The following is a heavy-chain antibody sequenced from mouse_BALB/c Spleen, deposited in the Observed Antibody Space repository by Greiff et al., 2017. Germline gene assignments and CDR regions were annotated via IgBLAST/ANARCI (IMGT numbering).Heavy chain of an antibody. D-gene: IGHD6-5*01. V-gene: IGHV5-12-1*01. J-gene: IGHJ4*01. CDR1: GFAFSSYD. Sequence: VKLMESGGGLVKPGGSLKLSCAASGFAFSSYDMSWVRQTPEQRLEWVAYISSGGGSTYYPDTVKGRFTISRDNAKNTLYLQMSSLKSGDTAMYYGASPAYTRDRYYAMEYWGQGTSVTVSA. CDR3: ASPAYTRDRYYAMEY. CDR2: ISSGGGST.